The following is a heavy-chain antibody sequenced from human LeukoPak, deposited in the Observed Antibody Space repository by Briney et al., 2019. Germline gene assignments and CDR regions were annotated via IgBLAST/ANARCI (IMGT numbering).Heavy chain of an antibody. CDR2: ISDSGANT. V-gene: IGHV3-23*01. Sequence: GGSLRLSCAASGFTFSTYAMSWVRQAPGKGLEWVSTISDSGANTYYADSVRGRFTISRDNSKNTLYLQKNSLRADDTAIYYCAKSMTLQWRGFFDLWGRGTHVTASS. CDR1: GFTFSTYA. D-gene: IGHD6-19*01. CDR3: AKSMTLQWRGFFDL. J-gene: IGHJ2*01.